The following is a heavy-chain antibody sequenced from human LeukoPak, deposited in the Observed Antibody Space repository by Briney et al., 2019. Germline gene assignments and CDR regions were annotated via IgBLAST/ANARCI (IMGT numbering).Heavy chain of an antibody. CDR2: ITDSGTSI. J-gene: IGHJ4*02. CDR3: ARTKDGPFAY. CDR1: GFTFSSYE. D-gene: IGHD5-24*01. V-gene: IGHV3-48*03. Sequence: GGSLRLSCAASGFTFSSYEMNWVRQTPGKGLEWLSHITDSGTSIQYADSVKGRFTISRDNAKNSLYLQMNNLRADDTGVYYCARTKDGPFAYWGQGTLVTVSS.